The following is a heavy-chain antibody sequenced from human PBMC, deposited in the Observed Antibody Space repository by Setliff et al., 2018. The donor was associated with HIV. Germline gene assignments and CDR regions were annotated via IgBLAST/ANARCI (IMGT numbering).Heavy chain of an antibody. D-gene: IGHD3-22*01. Sequence: LSLTCTVSGGSISSHFWSWIRQPPGKGLEWVGSVYYSGSTYYNPSLKSRVTISVDTSKNQFSLNVSSVTAADKAVYYCARHVGYDSSGRLDYWGQGTLVTVSS. CDR1: GGSISSHF. CDR3: ARHVGYDSSGRLDY. V-gene: IGHV4-39*01. J-gene: IGHJ4*02. CDR2: VYYSGST.